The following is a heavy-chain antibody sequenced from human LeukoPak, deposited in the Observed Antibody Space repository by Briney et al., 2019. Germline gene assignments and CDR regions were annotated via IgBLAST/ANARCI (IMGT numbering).Heavy chain of an antibody. CDR3: ARTGSGSYYFGWFGP. CDR2: IIPIFGTA. CDR1: GGTFSSYA. V-gene: IGHV1-69*01. Sequence: GASVKVSCKASGGTFSSYAISWVRQAPGQGLEWMGGIIPIFGTANYAQKFQGRVTITADEPTSTAYMELSSLRSEDTAVYYCARTGSGSYYFGWFGPWGQGTLVTVSS. J-gene: IGHJ5*02. D-gene: IGHD3-10*01.